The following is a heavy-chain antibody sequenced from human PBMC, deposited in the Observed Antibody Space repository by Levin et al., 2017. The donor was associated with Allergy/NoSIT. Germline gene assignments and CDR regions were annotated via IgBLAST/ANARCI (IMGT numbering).Heavy chain of an antibody. CDR3: ATHLVYTDNWYMDA. CDR2: IYYSGTT. CDR1: GGSINTNTYY. V-gene: IGHV4-39*01. J-gene: IGHJ6*03. D-gene: IGHD2-8*01. Sequence: PSETLSLTCTVSGGSINTNTYYWGWIRQPPGKGLEWIGSIYYSGTTFYNPSLESRVTISVDTSKNQFSLKVTSVTAADTAVYYCATHLVYTDNWYMDAWGKGTMVTVSS.